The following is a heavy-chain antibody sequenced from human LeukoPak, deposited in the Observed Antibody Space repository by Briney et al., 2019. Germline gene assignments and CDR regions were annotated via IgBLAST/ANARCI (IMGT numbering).Heavy chain of an antibody. Sequence: SETLSLTCTVSGGSISSYYWSWLRQPPGKGLEWIGYIYYSGSTNYNPSLKSRVTISVDTSKNQFSLKLSSVTAADTAVYYCARGVPALAIFGVVIPYWFDPWGQGTLVTVSS. CDR2: IYYSGST. CDR1: GGSISSYY. V-gene: IGHV4-59*01. J-gene: IGHJ5*02. D-gene: IGHD3-3*01. CDR3: ARGVPALAIFGVVIPYWFDP.